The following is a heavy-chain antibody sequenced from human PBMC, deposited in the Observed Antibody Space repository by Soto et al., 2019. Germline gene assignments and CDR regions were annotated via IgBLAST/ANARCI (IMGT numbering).Heavy chain of an antibody. D-gene: IGHD1-26*01. CDR1: GLTFSHYW. CDR3: VRSRIAGAIIEAYAFDI. Sequence: GGSLRLSCVAPGLTFSHYWMSWVRQAPGKGLEWLANIKQDGSETNYVDPVKGRFTISRDNAQNSLILEMNSLSAEDMAVYYCVRSRIAGAIIEAYAFDIWGQGTTVTVSS. V-gene: IGHV3-7*03. CDR2: IKQDGSET. J-gene: IGHJ3*02.